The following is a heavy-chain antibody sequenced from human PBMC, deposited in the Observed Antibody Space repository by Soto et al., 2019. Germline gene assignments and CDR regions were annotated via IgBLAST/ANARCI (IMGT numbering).Heavy chain of an antibody. V-gene: IGHV1-58*01. CDR2: ICVGSGNT. Sequence: GASVKVSCKASGFTFRNSAVQWVRQARGQRLEWLGWICVGSGNTNYAQKFQDRLTISRDMSTSTAYMDLGSLMSEDTAVYYCAADAYHCSGADCYSIDLHGVYYYGMDVWGQGTTVTVSS. D-gene: IGHD2-15*01. CDR3: AADAYHCSGADCYSIDLHGVYYYGMDV. J-gene: IGHJ6*02. CDR1: GFTFRNSA.